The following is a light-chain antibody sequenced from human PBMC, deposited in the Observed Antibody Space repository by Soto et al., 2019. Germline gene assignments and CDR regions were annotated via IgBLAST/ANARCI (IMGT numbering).Light chain of an antibody. CDR3: SSYTSSSTYV. CDR1: SSDVGGYNC. V-gene: IGLV2-14*01. J-gene: IGLJ1*01. Sequence: SVLTQPASVSGSPGQSITISCTGTSSDVGGYNCVSWYQQYPGKAPRLMICEVSNRPSGVYNRFSGSKSGNTASLTISGLQAEDEADYYCSSYTSSSTYVFGTGTKVTVL. CDR2: EVS.